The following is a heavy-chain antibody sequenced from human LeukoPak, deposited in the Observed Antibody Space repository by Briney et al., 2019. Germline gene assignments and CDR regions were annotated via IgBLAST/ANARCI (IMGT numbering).Heavy chain of an antibody. CDR3: ARFGTSSSRFFDQ. D-gene: IGHD6-6*01. V-gene: IGHV4-59*01. CDR2: IHYSGTT. CDR1: GGSISAYY. J-gene: IGHJ4*02. Sequence: SETLSLTCTVSGGSISAYYWSWIRQPPGKGLEWIGYIHYSGTTNYYPSLKSRVTIALDTSKSQFSLKLISVTAADTAVYYCARFGTSSSRFFDQWGQGTLVTVSS.